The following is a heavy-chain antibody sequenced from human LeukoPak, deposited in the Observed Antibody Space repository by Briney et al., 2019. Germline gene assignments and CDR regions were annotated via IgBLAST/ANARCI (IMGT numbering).Heavy chain of an antibody. CDR3: ARGIYDILTGSHYYYYGMDV. V-gene: IGHV4-4*02. CDR2: IYHSGST. D-gene: IGHD3-9*01. Sequence: SETLSLACAASGGSISSSNWWSWVRQPPGKGLEWIGEIYHSGSTNYNPSLKSRVTISVDKSKNQFSLKLSSVTAADTAVYYCARGIYDILTGSHYYYYGMDVWGQGTTVTVSS. CDR1: GGSISSSNW. J-gene: IGHJ6*02.